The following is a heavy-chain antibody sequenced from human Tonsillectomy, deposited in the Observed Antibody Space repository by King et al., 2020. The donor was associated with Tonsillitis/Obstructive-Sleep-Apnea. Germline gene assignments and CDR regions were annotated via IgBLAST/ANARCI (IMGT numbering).Heavy chain of an antibody. J-gene: IGHJ3*02. Sequence: QLVQSGGGVVQPGRSLRLSCAVSGFTFSSYGMHWVRQAPGKGLEWVAVISYHGSNKYYADSVKGRFTISRDNSKNTLYLQMNSLRAEDTAVYYCAKVTLRFLSQPFDAFDIWGQGTMVTVSS. CDR2: ISYHGSNK. V-gene: IGHV3-30*18. CDR1: GFTFSSYG. CDR3: AKVTLRFLSQPFDAFDI. D-gene: IGHD3-3*01.